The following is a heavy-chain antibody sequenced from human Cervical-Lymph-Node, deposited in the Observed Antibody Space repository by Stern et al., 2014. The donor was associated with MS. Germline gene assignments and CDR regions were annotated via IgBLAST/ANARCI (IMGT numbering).Heavy chain of an antibody. CDR2: ISGDNGDT. V-gene: IGHV1-18*01. CDR1: GYTFSNYW. D-gene: IGHD3-10*02. CDR3: ARSNVGGDY. Sequence: VQLVESGAEVKRPGDSVNVSCRTSGYTFSNYWVTWVRQAPGQGLEWVGWISGDNGDTQYAQKLQGRVTMTADTSTSTAYMELRSLRSDDTAVYFCARSNVGGDYWGQGTLVTVSS. J-gene: IGHJ4*02.